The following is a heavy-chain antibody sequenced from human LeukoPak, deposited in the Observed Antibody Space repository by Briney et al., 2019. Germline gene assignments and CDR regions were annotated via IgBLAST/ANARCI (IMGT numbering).Heavy chain of an antibody. CDR1: GFTFSDYY. J-gene: IGHJ4*02. V-gene: IGHV3-11*01. Sequence: PGGSLRLSCEASGFTFSDYYMSWIRQAPGQGLEWVSYIISSVGTIYYADSVKGRFTISRDNAKNSLYLEMNSLRAEDTAVYYCARGGNGYNYYFDYWGQGTLVTVSS. CDR2: IISSVGTI. CDR3: ARGGNGYNYYFDY. D-gene: IGHD5-24*01.